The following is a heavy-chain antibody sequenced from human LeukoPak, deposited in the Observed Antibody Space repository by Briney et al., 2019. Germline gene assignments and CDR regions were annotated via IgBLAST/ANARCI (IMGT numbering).Heavy chain of an antibody. CDR1: GYSISSGYY. Sequence: PSETLSLTCAVSGYSISSGYYWGWIRQPPGKGLEWIGSIYHSGSTYYNPSLKSRVTISVDTSKNQFSLKLSPVTAADTAVYYCARHRSIAANFDYWGQGTLVTVSS. CDR2: IYHSGST. J-gene: IGHJ4*02. CDR3: ARHRSIAANFDY. D-gene: IGHD6-6*01. V-gene: IGHV4-38-2*01.